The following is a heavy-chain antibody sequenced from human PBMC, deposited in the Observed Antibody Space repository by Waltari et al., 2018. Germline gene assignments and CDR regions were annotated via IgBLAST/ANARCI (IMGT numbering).Heavy chain of an antibody. V-gene: IGHV1-8*01. D-gene: IGHD6-6*01. Sequence: QVQLVQSGAEVKKPGASVKVSCKASGYTFTSYDINWVRQATGQGREWMGWMNPNSGNTGYAQKFQGRVTMTRNTSISTAYMELSSLRSEDTAVYYCARARIAARPDDYYYYMDVWGKGTTVTVSS. J-gene: IGHJ6*03. CDR1: GYTFTSYD. CDR2: MNPNSGNT. CDR3: ARARIAARPDDYYYYMDV.